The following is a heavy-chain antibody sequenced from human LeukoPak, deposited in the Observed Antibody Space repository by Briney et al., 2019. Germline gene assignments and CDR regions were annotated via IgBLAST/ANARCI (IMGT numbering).Heavy chain of an antibody. J-gene: IGHJ6*03. CDR1: GFTFSSYS. D-gene: IGHD3-3*01. Sequence: GGSLRLSCAASGFTFSSYSMNWVRQAPGKGLEWVSSISSSSTYIYYVDSVKGRFTISRDNAKNSLYLQMNSVRAEDTAVYYCAKQGNDFWSGYSTYYYYYMDVWGKGTTVTVSS. V-gene: IGHV3-21*04. CDR2: ISSSSTYI. CDR3: AKQGNDFWSGYSTYYYYYMDV.